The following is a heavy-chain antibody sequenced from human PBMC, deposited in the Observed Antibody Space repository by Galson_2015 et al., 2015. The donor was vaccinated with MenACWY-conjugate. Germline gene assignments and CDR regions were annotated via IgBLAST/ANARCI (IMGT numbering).Heavy chain of an antibody. J-gene: IGHJ4*02. CDR3: ARGGGGRFDY. D-gene: IGHD3-16*01. Sequence: SLRLSCAVSGFTVSSDYMSWVRQAPGKGLEWVSVIYSGGSTYYADSVKGRFTISRDRSKNTLYLQMNSLRPEDTAVFYCARGGGGRFDYWAREPWSPSPQ. V-gene: IGHV3-66*02. CDR2: IYSGGST. CDR1: GFTVSSDY.